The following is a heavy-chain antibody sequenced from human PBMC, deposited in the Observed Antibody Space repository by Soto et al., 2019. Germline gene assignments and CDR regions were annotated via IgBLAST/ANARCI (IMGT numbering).Heavy chain of an antibody. J-gene: IGHJ5*02. CDR3: ARAQVIAPSGNWFAP. D-gene: IGHD3-3*02. Sequence: GASVKVSCKASGYTFTGYYMHWVRQAPGQGLEWMGWINPNSGGTNYAQKFQGWVTMTRDTSISTAYMELSRLRSDDTAVYYCARAQVIAPSGNWFAPWGQETLVTFSS. CDR2: INPNSGGT. V-gene: IGHV1-2*04. CDR1: GYTFTGYY.